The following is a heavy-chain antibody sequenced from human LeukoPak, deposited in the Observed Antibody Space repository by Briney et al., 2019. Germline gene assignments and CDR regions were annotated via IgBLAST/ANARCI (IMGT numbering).Heavy chain of an antibody. CDR3: AKEWQLRGGFDP. Sequence: PGGSLRLSCAASGFTFSSYAMAWVRQAPGKGLEWVSTISGSGVSTYYADSVKGQFTISRDNSKNTRYLQMNSLRAEGTAVYYCAKEWQLRGGFDPWGQGTLVTVSS. CDR2: ISGSGVST. CDR1: GFTFSSYA. J-gene: IGHJ5*02. V-gene: IGHV3-23*01. D-gene: IGHD2-15*01.